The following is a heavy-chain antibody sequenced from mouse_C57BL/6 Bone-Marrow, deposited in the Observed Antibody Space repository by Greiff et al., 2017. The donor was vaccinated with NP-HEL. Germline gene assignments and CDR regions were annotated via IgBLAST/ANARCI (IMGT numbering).Heavy chain of an antibody. D-gene: IGHD1-1*01. V-gene: IGHV5-17*01. CDR3: ARRYYGAMDY. Sequence: EVKLVESGGGLVKPGGSLKLSCAASGFTFSDYGMHWVRQAPEKGLEWVAYISSGSSTIYYADTVKGRLTISRDNAKNTLFLQMTSLRSEDTAMYYCARRYYGAMDYWGQGTSVTVSS. J-gene: IGHJ4*01. CDR2: ISSGSSTI. CDR1: GFTFSDYG.